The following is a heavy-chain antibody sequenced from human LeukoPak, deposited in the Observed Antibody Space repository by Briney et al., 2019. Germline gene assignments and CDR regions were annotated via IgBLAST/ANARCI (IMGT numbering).Heavy chain of an antibody. CDR2: ISWNSGSI. CDR3: AQGDYYDSSGYGGY. Sequence: GRSLRLSCAASGFTFDDYAMHWVRQAPGKGLEWVSGISWNSGSIGYADSVKGRFTISRDNAKNSLYLQMNSLRAEDTALYYCAQGDYYDSSGYGGYWGQGTLVTASS. V-gene: IGHV3-9*01. J-gene: IGHJ4*02. CDR1: GFTFDDYA. D-gene: IGHD3-22*01.